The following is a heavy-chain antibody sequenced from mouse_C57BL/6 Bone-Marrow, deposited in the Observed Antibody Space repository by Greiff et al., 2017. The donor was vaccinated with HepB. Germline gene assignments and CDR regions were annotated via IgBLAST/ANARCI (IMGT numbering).Heavy chain of an antibody. CDR3: ARSNDGYYFRYWYFDV. CDR2: IDPSDSYT. Sequence: QVQLQQPGAELVKPGASVKLSCKASGYTFTSYWMQWVKQRPGQGLEWIGEIDPSDSYTNYNQKFKGKATLTVDTSSSTAYMQLSSLTSEDSAVYYGARSNDGYYFRYWYFDVWGTGTTVTVSS. J-gene: IGHJ1*03. CDR1: GYTFTSYW. V-gene: IGHV1-50*01. D-gene: IGHD2-3*01.